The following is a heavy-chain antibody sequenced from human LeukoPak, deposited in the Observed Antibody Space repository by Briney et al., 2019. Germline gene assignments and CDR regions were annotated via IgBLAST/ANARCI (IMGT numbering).Heavy chain of an antibody. CDR3: AKEGYCSSTSCYIHYYGMDV. D-gene: IGHD2-2*02. CDR2: ISGSGGST. J-gene: IGHJ6*04. V-gene: IGHV3-23*01. Sequence: GGSLRLSCAASGFTFSSYAMSWVRQAPGKGLEWVSAISGSGGSTYYADSVKGRFTISRDNSKNTLYLQMNSLRAEDTGVYYCAKEGYCSSTSCYIHYYGMDVWGKGTTVTVSS. CDR1: GFTFSSYA.